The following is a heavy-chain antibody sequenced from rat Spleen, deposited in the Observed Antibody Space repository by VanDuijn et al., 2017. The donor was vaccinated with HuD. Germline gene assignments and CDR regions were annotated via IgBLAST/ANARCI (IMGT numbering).Heavy chain of an antibody. CDR1: GFTFSDYY. CDR2: IIYDGSGT. CDR3: AVAGYGY. Sequence: EVQLVESDGGLVQPGASLKLSCAASGFTFSDYYMAWVRQAPTQGLEWVATIIYDGSGTYYRDSVRGRFTISRDNAENIVYLQMNSLKCEDTATYYCAVAGYGYWGQGVMVTVSS. V-gene: IGHV5-29*01. J-gene: IGHJ2*01. D-gene: IGHD1-7*01.